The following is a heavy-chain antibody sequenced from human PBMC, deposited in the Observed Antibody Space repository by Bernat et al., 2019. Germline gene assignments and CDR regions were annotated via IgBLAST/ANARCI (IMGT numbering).Heavy chain of an antibody. CDR3: ARGISGSYFDHFGMDV. J-gene: IGHJ6*02. V-gene: IGHV3-30*04. CDR2: ISYDGE. CDR1: GFSFSNFP. D-gene: IGHD1-26*01. Sequence: QVQLVESGGGVVQPGRSLRLSCATSGFSFSNFPMHWVRHAPGKGLEWVGIISYDGEKYADSVKGRFSIYRDISRNTLYLQMNSMRPDDTAVYYCARGISGSYFDHFGMDVWGQGTAVTVSS.